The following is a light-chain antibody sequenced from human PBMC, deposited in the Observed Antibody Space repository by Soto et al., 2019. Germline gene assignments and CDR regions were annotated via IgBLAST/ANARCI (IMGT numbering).Light chain of an antibody. J-gene: IGKJ5*01. CDR3: QQRSNWPIT. Sequence: EIVLTQSPGTLSLSPGERATLSCRASQSVSSNLAWYQQTPGQAPRLLIYGASTRATGIPARFSGSGSGTEFTLTISSLQSEDFAVYYCQQRSNWPITFGQGTRLEIK. V-gene: IGKV3-15*01. CDR1: QSVSSN. CDR2: GAS.